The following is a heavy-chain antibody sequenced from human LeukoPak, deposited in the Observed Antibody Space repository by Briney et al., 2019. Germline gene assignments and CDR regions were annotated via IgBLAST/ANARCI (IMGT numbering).Heavy chain of an antibody. J-gene: IGHJ4*02. V-gene: IGHV1-2*02. D-gene: IGHD3-22*01. CDR3: ARGYYDSRGYYY. Sequence: ASVKVSCKASGYTFTGYYMHWVRQAPGQGIEWMGWINPNSGGTNYAQKFQGRVTITRDTSISTTYMELSRLRSDDTAVYYCARGYYDSRGYYYWGQGTLVTVSS. CDR1: GYTFTGYY. CDR2: INPNSGGT.